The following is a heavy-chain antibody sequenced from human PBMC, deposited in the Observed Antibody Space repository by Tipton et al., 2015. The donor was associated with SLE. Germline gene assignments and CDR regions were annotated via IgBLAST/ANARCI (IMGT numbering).Heavy chain of an antibody. D-gene: IGHD3-16*01. CDR3: AKDGARGYYYYGMDV. Sequence: SLRLSCAASGFTFSSYWMYWVRQAPGKGPVWVSRINSDGSSTTYADSVKGRFTTSRDNSKNTLYLQMNSLRAEDTAVYYCAKDGARGYYYYGMDVWGQGTTVTVSS. J-gene: IGHJ6*02. V-gene: IGHV3-74*01. CDR1: GFTFSSYW. CDR2: INSDGSST.